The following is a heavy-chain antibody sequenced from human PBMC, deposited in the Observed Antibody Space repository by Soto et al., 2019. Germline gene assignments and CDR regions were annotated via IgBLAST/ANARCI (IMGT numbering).Heavy chain of an antibody. D-gene: IGHD5-12*01. V-gene: IGHV3-72*01. CDR1: GFSFSDHY. CDR2: TRNKAKSYTT. Sequence: PGGSLRLSCAASGFSFSDHYMDWVRQAPGKGLEWVGRTRNKAKSYTTEYAASVKGRFTISRDDSKNSLYLQMNSLRAEDTAVYYRATVDIVATLQYYMDVWGKGTTVTVSS. CDR3: ATVDIVATLQYYMDV. J-gene: IGHJ6*03.